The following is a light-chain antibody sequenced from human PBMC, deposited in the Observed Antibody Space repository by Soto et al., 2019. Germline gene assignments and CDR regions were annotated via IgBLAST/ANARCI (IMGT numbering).Light chain of an antibody. V-gene: IGLV2-14*01. CDR2: DVS. CDR3: SSYTSSSPHVV. Sequence: QSALTQSASVSGSPGQSITISCTGTSSDVGGYNYVSWYQQHPGKAPKLMIYDVSNRPSGVSNRFSGSKSGNTASLTISGLQAEDEADYYCSSYTSSSPHVVFGGGTQLTVL. J-gene: IGLJ2*01. CDR1: SSDVGGYNY.